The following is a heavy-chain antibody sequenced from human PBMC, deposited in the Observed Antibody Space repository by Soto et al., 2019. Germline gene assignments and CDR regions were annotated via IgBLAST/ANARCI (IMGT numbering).Heavy chain of an antibody. Sequence: PSETLSLTCTVSGGSISRGGYYWSWIRQHPGKGLEWIGYIYYSGSTYYNPSLKSRVTISVDTSKNQFSLKLSSVTAADTAVYYCARVSCSGGSCHFDYWGQGTLVTVSS. D-gene: IGHD2-15*01. CDR2: IYYSGST. CDR3: ARVSCSGGSCHFDY. J-gene: IGHJ4*02. V-gene: IGHV4-31*03. CDR1: GGSISRGGYY.